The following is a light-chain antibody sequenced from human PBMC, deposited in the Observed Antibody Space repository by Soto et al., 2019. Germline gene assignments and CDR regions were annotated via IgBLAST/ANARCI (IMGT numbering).Light chain of an antibody. CDR1: QTISNTF. V-gene: IGKV3-20*01. CDR3: HHSGNSHGT. J-gene: IGKJ1*01. CDR2: GAS. Sequence: EIVLTQSPGTLSLSPGERATLSCRASQTISNTFLAWYQQRPGQAPRLLIYGASSRATGIPDRFSGSGSGTDFALTISRLEPEDVAVYYCHHSGNSHGTFGQGTKVDI.